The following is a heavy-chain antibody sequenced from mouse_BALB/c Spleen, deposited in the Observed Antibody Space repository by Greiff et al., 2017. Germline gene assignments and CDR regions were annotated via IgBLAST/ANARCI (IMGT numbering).Heavy chain of an antibody. V-gene: IGHV2-2*02. D-gene: IGHD2-4*01. CDR1: GFSLTSYG. Sequence: QVQLQQSGPGLVQPSQSLSITCTVSGFSLTSYGVHWVRQSPGKGLEWLGVIWSGGSTDYNAAFISRLSISKDNSKSQVFFKMNSLQANDTAIYYCARGGTMITAYYFDYWGQGTTLTVSS. J-gene: IGHJ2*01. CDR3: ARGGTMITAYYFDY. CDR2: IWSGGST.